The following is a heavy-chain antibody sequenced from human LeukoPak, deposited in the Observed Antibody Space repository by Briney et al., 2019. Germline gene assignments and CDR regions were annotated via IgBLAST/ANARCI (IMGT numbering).Heavy chain of an antibody. D-gene: IGHD1-26*01. J-gene: IGHJ4*02. V-gene: IGHV4-34*01. CDR3: ARGVGATTRDFDY. CDR2: INHSGST. CDR1: GGPFSGYY. Sequence: SETLSLTCAVYGGPFSGYYWSWIRQPPGKGLEWIGEINHSGSTNYNPSLKSRVTISVDTSKNQFSLKLSSVTAADTAVYYCARGVGATTRDFDYWGQGTLVTVSS.